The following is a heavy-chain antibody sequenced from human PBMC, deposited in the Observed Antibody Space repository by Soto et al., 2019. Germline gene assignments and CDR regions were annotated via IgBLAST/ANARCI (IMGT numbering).Heavy chain of an antibody. J-gene: IGHJ5*02. Sequence: QITLKESGPTLVKPTQTLTLTCTFSGFSLGTSGVGVGWIRQPPGKALEWLAFIYWNDDKRYSPSLKSRLTITKDTSKNQVVLTMTNMDPVDTATYYCAHRDRYNWNDGGWFDPWGQGALVTVSS. D-gene: IGHD1-1*01. CDR3: AHRDRYNWNDGGWFDP. CDR1: GFSLGTSGVG. CDR2: IYWNDDK. V-gene: IGHV2-5*01.